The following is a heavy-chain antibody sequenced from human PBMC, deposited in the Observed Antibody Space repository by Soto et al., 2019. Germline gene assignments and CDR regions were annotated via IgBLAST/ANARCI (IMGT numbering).Heavy chain of an antibody. Sequence: EVKLVESGGGLVKPGGSLRLSCAASGFTFSSYSMNWVRQAPGKGLEWVSSISSSSSYIYYADSVKGRFTISRDNAKNSLYLQMNSLRAEDTAVYYCARDYWGTISIDYWGQGTLVTVSS. CDR2: ISSSSSYI. J-gene: IGHJ4*02. CDR1: GFTFSSYS. CDR3: ARDYWGTISIDY. V-gene: IGHV3-21*01. D-gene: IGHD3-3*01.